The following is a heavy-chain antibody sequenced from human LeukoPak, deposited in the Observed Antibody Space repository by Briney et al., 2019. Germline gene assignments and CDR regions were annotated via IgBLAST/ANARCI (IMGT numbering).Heavy chain of an antibody. D-gene: IGHD6-13*01. J-gene: IGHJ4*02. Sequence: GGSLRLSCAASGFTFSSYEMNWVRQAPGKGLEWVSYISSSGSTIYYADSVKGRFTISRDNAKNSLCLQMNSLRAEDTAVYYCAREGLYSSRRGPGFDYWGQGTLVTVSS. V-gene: IGHV3-48*03. CDR3: AREGLYSSRRGPGFDY. CDR2: ISSSGSTI. CDR1: GFTFSSYE.